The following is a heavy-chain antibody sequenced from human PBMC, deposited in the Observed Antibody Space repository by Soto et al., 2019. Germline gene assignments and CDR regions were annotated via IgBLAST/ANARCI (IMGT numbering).Heavy chain of an antibody. CDR3: ARALTTIFGVVTHFDY. Sequence: SETLSLTCAVYGGSFSGYYWSWIRQPPGKGLEWIGEINHSGSTNYNPSLKSRVTRSVDTSKNQFSLKLSSVTAADTAVYYCARALTTIFGVVTHFDYWGQGTLVTV. V-gene: IGHV4-34*01. J-gene: IGHJ4*02. CDR1: GGSFSGYY. D-gene: IGHD3-3*01. CDR2: INHSGST.